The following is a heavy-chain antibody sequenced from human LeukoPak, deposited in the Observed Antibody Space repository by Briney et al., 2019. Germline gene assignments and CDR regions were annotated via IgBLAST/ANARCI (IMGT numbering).Heavy chain of an antibody. CDR3: ARGGYYYDSSKRFDP. CDR1: GGSISSGGYY. V-gene: IGHV4-30-4*08. D-gene: IGHD3-22*01. CDR2: IYYSGST. J-gene: IGHJ5*02. Sequence: SQTLSLTCTVSGGSISSGGYYWSWIRQHPGKGLEWIGYIYYSGSTFYNPSLKSRVTISVDTSKNQFSLKLSSVTAADTAVYYCARGGYYYDSSKRFDPWGQGTLVTVSS.